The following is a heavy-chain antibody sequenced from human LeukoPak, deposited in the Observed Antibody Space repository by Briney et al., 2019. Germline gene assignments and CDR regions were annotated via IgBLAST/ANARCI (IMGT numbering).Heavy chain of an antibody. CDR3: ARDYYDSSGLLDY. Sequence: PGGSLRLYCAASGFTFSSYGMHWVRQAPGKGLEWVAVIWYDGSNKYYADSVKGRFTISRDNSKNTLYLQMNSLRAEDTAVYYCARDYYDSSGLLDYWGQGTLVTVSS. J-gene: IGHJ4*02. CDR1: GFTFSSYG. D-gene: IGHD3-22*01. V-gene: IGHV3-33*01. CDR2: IWYDGSNK.